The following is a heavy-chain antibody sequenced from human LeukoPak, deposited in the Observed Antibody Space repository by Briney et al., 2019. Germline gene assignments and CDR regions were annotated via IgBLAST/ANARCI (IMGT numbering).Heavy chain of an antibody. D-gene: IGHD6-19*01. J-gene: IGHJ4*02. CDR1: GGSISSYY. Sequence: PSETLSLTCTVSGGSISSYYWSWIRQPPGKGLECIGYISNSGSTNYNPSLKSRVTISVDTSKNQFSLKLSSVTAADTAVYYCARVQYSTGWSTIDYWGQGTLVTVSS. CDR3: ARVQYSTGWSTIDY. V-gene: IGHV4-59*01. CDR2: ISNSGST.